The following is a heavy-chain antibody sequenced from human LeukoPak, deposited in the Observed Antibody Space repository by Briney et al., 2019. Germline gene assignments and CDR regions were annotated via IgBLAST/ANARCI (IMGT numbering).Heavy chain of an antibody. CDR3: TKGDSFGSGTYFHY. CDR1: GFTFNNFA. V-gene: IGHV3-23*01. J-gene: IGHJ4*02. CDR2: ISGNAGHT. Sequence: QPGGSLRLSCAASGFTFNNFAMSWVHQAPGKGLEWVSTISGNAGHTYYADSVKGRFTISRDNSENALSLQMNSLRAEDTAVYYCTKGDSFGSGTYFHYWGQGSLVTVSS. D-gene: IGHD3-10*01.